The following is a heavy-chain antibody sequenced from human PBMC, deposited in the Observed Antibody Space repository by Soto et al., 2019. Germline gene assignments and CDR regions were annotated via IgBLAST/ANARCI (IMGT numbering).Heavy chain of an antibody. CDR3: ARVYSSGWYDY. CDR1: GFTFSSYI. V-gene: IGHV3-21*01. J-gene: IGHJ4*02. D-gene: IGHD6-19*01. Sequence: EVHLVESGGGLVKPGGSLRLSCAASGFTFSSYILNWVRQAPGEGLEWVSSISSSSTYTYYADSVKGRFTISRDNAKNSLYLQMNSLRAEDTAVYYCARVYSSGWYDYWGQGTLVTVSS. CDR2: ISSSSTYT.